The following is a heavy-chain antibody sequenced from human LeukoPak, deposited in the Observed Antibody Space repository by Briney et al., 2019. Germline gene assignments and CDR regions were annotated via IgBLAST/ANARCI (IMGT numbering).Heavy chain of an antibody. D-gene: IGHD3-22*01. V-gene: IGHV3-7*01. Sequence: GGALRLSCADSGFTLSRYWMRWVRQAPGKGVEWVAHIKEDGGEKYYVESVKGRFTISRDNAKNSLYLQMNSLRAEDTAVYYCARDFTGLLDYCGQGTLVPVSS. CDR2: IKEDGGEK. CDR3: ARDFTGLLDY. J-gene: IGHJ4*02. CDR1: GFTLSRYW.